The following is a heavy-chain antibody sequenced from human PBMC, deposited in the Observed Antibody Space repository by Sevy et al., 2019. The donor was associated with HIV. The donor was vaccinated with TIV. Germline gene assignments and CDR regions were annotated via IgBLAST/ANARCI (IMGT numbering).Heavy chain of an antibody. CDR2: ISGSGGST. Sequence: GGSLRLSCAASGFTFSSYAMSWVRQAPGKGLEWVSAISGSGGSTYYADSVKGRFTISRDNSKNTLYLQMNSLRAEDTAVYYCAKVSTYYYDSSGYSHFDYWGQGTLVTVSS. CDR1: GFTFSSYA. CDR3: AKVSTYYYDSSGYSHFDY. J-gene: IGHJ4*02. V-gene: IGHV3-23*01. D-gene: IGHD3-22*01.